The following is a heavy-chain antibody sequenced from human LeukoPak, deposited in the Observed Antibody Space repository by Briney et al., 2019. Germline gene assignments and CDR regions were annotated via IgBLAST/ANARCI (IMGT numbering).Heavy chain of an antibody. CDR2: VSDIGSI. J-gene: IGHJ4*02. CDR3: AGHHPRNTIDF. CDR1: GGSISTYY. Sequence: SETLSLTCTVSGGSISTYYWGWLRQPPGKGLEWIAYVSDIGSINYNPSLKSRVTISLDTSKNQLSLKLSSVTAADTAVYYCAGHHPRNTIDFWGQGTLVTVSS. D-gene: IGHD3-10*01. V-gene: IGHV4-59*08.